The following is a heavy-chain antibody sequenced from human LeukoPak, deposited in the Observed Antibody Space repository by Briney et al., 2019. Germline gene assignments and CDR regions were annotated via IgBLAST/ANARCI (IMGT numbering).Heavy chain of an antibody. CDR1: GGSISSDY. Sequence: SETLSLTCTVSGGSISSDYWSWIRQPPGKGLEWIGYIYYSGSTNYNPSLKSRATISVDTSKSQFSLNLNSVTAADAAVYYCARDRSRDGYNFPFDIWGQGTMVTVSS. CDR3: ARDRSRDGYNFPFDI. V-gene: IGHV4-59*01. D-gene: IGHD5-24*01. CDR2: IYYSGST. J-gene: IGHJ3*02.